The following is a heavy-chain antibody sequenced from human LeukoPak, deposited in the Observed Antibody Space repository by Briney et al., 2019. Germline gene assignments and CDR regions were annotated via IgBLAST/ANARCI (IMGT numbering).Heavy chain of an antibody. J-gene: IGHJ4*02. D-gene: IGHD5-24*01. CDR2: ISTAGNLI. CDR3: ARTVEGHFDF. V-gene: IGHV3-21*01. CDR1: AFTFKTYT. Sequence: GGSLRLSCVASAFTFKTYTLNRVRQTPGKGLEWVSYISTAGNLINYADSVRGRFTISRGNAKNSLYLYMSSLTPEDTAVYYCARTVEGHFDFRGQGTLVTVSS.